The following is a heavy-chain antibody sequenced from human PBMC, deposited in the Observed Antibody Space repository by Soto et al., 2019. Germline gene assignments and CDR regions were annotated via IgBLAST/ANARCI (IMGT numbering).Heavy chain of an antibody. J-gene: IGHJ5*02. CDR1: GGSFSGYY. Sequence: PSETLSLTCAVYGGSFSGYYWTWIRQPPGKGLEWIGEINHSGSTNSNPSLKSRVTLSVDTSKNQFSLRLRSMTAADTAVYYCGRGAVPGIDPWGQGTLVTVSS. CDR3: GRGAVPGIDP. CDR2: INHSGST. V-gene: IGHV4-34*01. D-gene: IGHD6-19*01.